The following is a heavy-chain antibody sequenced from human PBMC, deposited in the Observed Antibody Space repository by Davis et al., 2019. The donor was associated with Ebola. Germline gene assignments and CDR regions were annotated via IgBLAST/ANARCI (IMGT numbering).Heavy chain of an antibody. V-gene: IGHV4-61*01. CDR3: ARSRRVVVATTYYYYYGMDV. D-gene: IGHD2-15*01. J-gene: IGHJ6*02. CDR1: GGSVSSGSYY. CDR2: INHSGST. Sequence: SETLSLTCTVSGGSVSSGSYYWSWIRQPPGKGLEWIGEINHSGSTNYNPSLKSRVTISVDTSKNQFSLKLSSVTAADTAVYYCARSRRVVVATTYYYYYGMDVWGQGTTVTVSS.